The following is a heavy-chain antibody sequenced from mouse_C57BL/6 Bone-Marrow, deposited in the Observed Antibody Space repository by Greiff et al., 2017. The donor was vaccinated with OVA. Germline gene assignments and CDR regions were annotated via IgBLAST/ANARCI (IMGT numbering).Heavy chain of an antibody. CDR1: GYTFTSYW. D-gene: IGHD2-3*01. V-gene: IGHV1-55*01. CDR3: ARRMGY. CDR2: IYPGSGST. J-gene: IGHJ2*01. Sequence: QAQLQQPGAELVKPGASVKMSCKASGYTFTSYWITWVKQRPGQGLEWIGDIYPGSGSTNYNAKFKSKATLTVDTSSSTAYMQLSSLTAEDSAVYYCARRMGYWGQGTTLTVSS.